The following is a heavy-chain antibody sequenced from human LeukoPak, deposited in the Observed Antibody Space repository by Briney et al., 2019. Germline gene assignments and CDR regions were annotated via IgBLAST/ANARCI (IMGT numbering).Heavy chain of an antibody. D-gene: IGHD3-16*01. Sequence: KVSCKASGYTFTDYYMNWVRQVPGKGLEWMGIIYPYDSDTRYSPSFQGQVTISADKSPSTAYLQWSSLKASDTAMYYCARHLFTGGSYYFDYWGQGTLVTVSS. J-gene: IGHJ4*02. V-gene: IGHV5-51*01. CDR2: IYPYDSDT. CDR3: ARHLFTGGSYYFDY. CDR1: GYTFTDYY.